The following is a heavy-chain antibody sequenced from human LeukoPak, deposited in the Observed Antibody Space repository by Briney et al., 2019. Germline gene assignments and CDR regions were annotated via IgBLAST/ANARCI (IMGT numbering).Heavy chain of an antibody. Sequence: ASVKVSCKASGCTFPPCDINWVRQATGQGREWMGWMNPYSGNTGHRQSLQGRITMTRDISIGPAYMELSNLTSEGTAIYYCTRGSSGRRDNWGQGTLVTVSA. V-gene: IGHV1-8*01. CDR3: TRGSSGRRDN. CDR1: GCTFPPCD. D-gene: IGHD6-19*01. CDR2: MNPYSGNT. J-gene: IGHJ4*02.